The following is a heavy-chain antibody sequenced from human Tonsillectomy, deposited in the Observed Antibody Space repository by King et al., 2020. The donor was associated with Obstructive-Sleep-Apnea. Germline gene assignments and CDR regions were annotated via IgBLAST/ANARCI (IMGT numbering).Heavy chain of an antibody. CDR1: AFTFRTYA. Sequence: VQLQESGGGVAQPGRSLRLSCAASAFTFRTYAMHWVRQAPGKGLEWVAVVSYDGVKFYYAASVGGRFTISRDNSKNTVSLQMTSLRPEDTAVYYCARDRHYSDSSGYLYSYSGMDVWGQGTTVTVS. CDR2: VSYDGVKF. D-gene: IGHD3-22*01. J-gene: IGHJ6*02. V-gene: IGHV3-30-3*01. CDR3: ARDRHYSDSSGYLYSYSGMDV.